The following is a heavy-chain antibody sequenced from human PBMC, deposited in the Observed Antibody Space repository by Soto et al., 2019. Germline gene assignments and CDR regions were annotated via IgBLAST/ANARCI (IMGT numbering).Heavy chain of an antibody. CDR2: IRYSGST. CDR3: ARLFCGGDSYCYHVTLFDS. D-gene: IGHD2-21*01. CDR1: GGAINKDY. Sequence: PSETLSLTCTVSGGAINKDYWSWIRQPPGKGLEWIGYIRYSGSTDYNPSLKSRLAMSVDTSKNQFSLKLTSVTAADTAVYYCARLFCGGDSYCYHVTLFDSWGQGALVTVS. J-gene: IGHJ4*02. V-gene: IGHV4-59*01.